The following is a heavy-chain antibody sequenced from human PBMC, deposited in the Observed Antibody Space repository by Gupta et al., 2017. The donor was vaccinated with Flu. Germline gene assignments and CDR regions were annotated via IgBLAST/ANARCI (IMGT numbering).Heavy chain of an antibody. Sequence: QVRLQESGPGLVKPLQTLSLTCTVSGDSITSGDYYWNWVRQPAGKGLEWIGRIYASGATYYNAALNGRVTMSIETSKNQLSLKLISVTAADTAVYYCARVRSGGNWFDSWGQGTLVTGSS. D-gene: IGHD2-15*01. CDR3: ARVRSGGNWFDS. CDR2: IYASGAT. CDR1: GDSITSGDYY. J-gene: IGHJ5*01. V-gene: IGHV4-61*02.